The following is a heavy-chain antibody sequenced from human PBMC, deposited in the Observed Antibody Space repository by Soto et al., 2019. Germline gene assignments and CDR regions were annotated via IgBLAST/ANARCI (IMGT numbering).Heavy chain of an antibody. J-gene: IGHJ5*02. V-gene: IGHV1-18*01. D-gene: IGHD3-3*01. CDR3: ARVFDFWSGNAPGWFDP. CDR2: ISAYNGNT. Sequence: GASVKASCKASGYTFTSYGISWVRQAPGQGLEWMGWISAYNGNTNYAQKLQGRVTMTTDTSTSTAYMELRSLRSDDTAVYYCARVFDFWSGNAPGWFDPWGQGTLVTVSS. CDR1: GYTFTSYG.